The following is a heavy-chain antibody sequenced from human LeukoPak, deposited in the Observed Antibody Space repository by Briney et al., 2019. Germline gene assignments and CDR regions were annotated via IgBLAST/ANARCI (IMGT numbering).Heavy chain of an antibody. D-gene: IGHD3-22*01. Sequence: ASVTVSCKASGGTFSSYAISWVRQAPGQGLEWMGGIIPIFGTANYAQKFQGRVTITTDESTSTAYMELSSLRSEDTAVYYCASGPLDDSSGYYYSYWGQGTLVTVSS. CDR2: IIPIFGTA. CDR3: ASGPLDDSSGYYYSY. V-gene: IGHV1-69*05. CDR1: GGTFSSYA. J-gene: IGHJ4*02.